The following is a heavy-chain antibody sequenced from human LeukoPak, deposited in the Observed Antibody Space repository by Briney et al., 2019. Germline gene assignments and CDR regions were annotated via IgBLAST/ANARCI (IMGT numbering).Heavy chain of an antibody. Sequence: GASVKVSCKASGGTFSSYAISWVRQAPGQGLERVGGIIPIFGTANYAQKFQGRVTITADESTSTAYMELSSLRSEDTAVYYCAKGVVAATHRYYYYYYGMDVWGKGTTVTVSS. CDR3: AKGVVAATHRYYYYYYGMDV. CDR1: GGTFSSYA. J-gene: IGHJ6*04. CDR2: IIPIFGTA. V-gene: IGHV1-69*13. D-gene: IGHD2-15*01.